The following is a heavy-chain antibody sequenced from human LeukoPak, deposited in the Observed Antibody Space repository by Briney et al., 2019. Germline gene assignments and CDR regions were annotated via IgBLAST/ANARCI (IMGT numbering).Heavy chain of an antibody. D-gene: IGHD5-18*01. CDR3: AREFSGYSYDY. J-gene: IGHJ4*02. V-gene: IGHV1-69*05. CDR1: GGTFSSYA. CDR2: IIPIFGTA. Sequence: SVKVSCRASGGTFSSYAISWVRQAPGQGLEWMGRIIPIFGTANYAQKFQGRVTITTDESTSTAYMELSSLRSEDTAVYYCAREFSGYSYDYWGQGTLVTVSS.